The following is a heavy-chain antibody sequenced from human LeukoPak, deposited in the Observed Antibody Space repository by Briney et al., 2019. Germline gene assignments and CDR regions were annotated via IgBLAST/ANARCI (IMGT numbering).Heavy chain of an antibody. CDR2: IKQDGSEE. CDR3: ARDYDYYFDY. J-gene: IGHJ4*02. V-gene: IGHV3-7*01. CDR1: GFSFSSFW. D-gene: IGHD3-3*01. Sequence: GGSLRLSCAASGFSFSSFWMTGFGQAPGKGLEWVANIKQDGSEEYYVDSVKGRFTISRDNSKNTLYLQMNSLRAEDTAVYYCARDYDYYFDYWGQGTLVTVSS.